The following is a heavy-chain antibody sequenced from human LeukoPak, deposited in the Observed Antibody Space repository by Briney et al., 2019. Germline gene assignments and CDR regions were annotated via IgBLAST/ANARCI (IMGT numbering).Heavy chain of an antibody. CDR2: ISYDGSNK. D-gene: IGHD2-2*01. V-gene: IGHV3-30-3*01. Sequence: PGRSLRLSCAASGFTFSSYAMHWVRQAPGKGLEWVAVISYDGSNKYYADSVKGRFTISRDNSKNTLYLQMNSLRAEDTAVYYCASDXVVVPAATDYWGQGTLVTVSS. J-gene: IGHJ4*02. CDR3: ASDXVVVPAATDY. CDR1: GFTFSSYA.